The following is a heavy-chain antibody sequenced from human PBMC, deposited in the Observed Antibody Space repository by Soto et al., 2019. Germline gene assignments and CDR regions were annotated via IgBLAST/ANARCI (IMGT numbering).Heavy chain of an antibody. D-gene: IGHD2-2*01. CDR3: ARERCSSTSCPGGWFDP. CDR1: GYTFTSYG. Sequence: GASVKVSCKASGYTFTSYGISWVRQAPGQGLEWMGWISAYNGNTNYAQKLQGRVTMTTDTSTSTAYMELRSLRSDDTAVYYCARERCSSTSCPGGWFDPWGQGTLVTVSS. CDR2: ISAYNGNT. J-gene: IGHJ5*02. V-gene: IGHV1-18*01.